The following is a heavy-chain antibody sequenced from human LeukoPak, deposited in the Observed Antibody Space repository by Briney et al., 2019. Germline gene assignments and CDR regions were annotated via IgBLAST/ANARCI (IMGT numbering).Heavy chain of an antibody. V-gene: IGHV3-21*01. Sequence: GGSLRLSCVASGFTFSSYAVSWFRQAPGKGLEWVSTVGRSGADTYYADSVKGRFTISRDNARNSLYLQMNSLRDEDTAVYYCARGYYDSRCIDYWGQGTLVTVSS. D-gene: IGHD3-22*01. CDR3: ARGYYDSRCIDY. CDR2: VGRSGADT. J-gene: IGHJ4*02. CDR1: GFTFSSYA.